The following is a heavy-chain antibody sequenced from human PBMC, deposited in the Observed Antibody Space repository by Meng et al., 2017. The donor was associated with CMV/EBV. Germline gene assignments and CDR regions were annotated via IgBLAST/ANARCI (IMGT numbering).Heavy chain of an antibody. V-gene: IGHV3-48*04. Sequence: GGSLRLSCAASGFTFSSYSMNWVRQAPGKGLEWVSYISSSSSTIYYADSVKGRFTISRDNAKNSLYLQMNSLRAEDTAVYYCARAHYYDSRGYYYDLYFQHWGQGTLVTVSS. CDR3: ARAHYYDSRGYYYDLYFQH. CDR2: ISSSSSTI. D-gene: IGHD3-22*01. CDR1: GFTFSSYS. J-gene: IGHJ1*01.